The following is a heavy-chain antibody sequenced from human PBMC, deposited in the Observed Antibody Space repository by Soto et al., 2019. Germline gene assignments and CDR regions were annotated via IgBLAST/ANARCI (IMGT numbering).Heavy chain of an antibody. CDR3: AKMGGPTAYYSAMDV. Sequence: GGSLSPSGRTSGFTFSDYAMSWVRQAPGKGLEWVSGISNSGSSTYYADSVKGRFAISRDNSKNTLSLQINSLRVGDTALYYCAKMGGPTAYYSAMDVWGQGTTVTVSS. D-gene: IGHD1-1*01. CDR2: ISNSGSST. CDR1: GFTFSDYA. J-gene: IGHJ6*02. V-gene: IGHV3-23*01.